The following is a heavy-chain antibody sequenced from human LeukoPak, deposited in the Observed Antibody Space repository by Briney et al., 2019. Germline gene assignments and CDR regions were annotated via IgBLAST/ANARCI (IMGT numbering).Heavy chain of an antibody. D-gene: IGHD3-10*01. V-gene: IGHV4-34*01. CDR2: INHSGST. J-gene: IGHJ6*02. CDR3: ARIPRRIWFGDVRYYYGMDV. Sequence: PSETLSLTCAVYGGSFSGYYWSWIRQPPGKGLEWIGEINHSGSTNYNPSLKSRVTISVDTSKNQFSLKLSSVTAADTAVYYCARIPRRIWFGDVRYYYGMDVWGQGTTVTVSS. CDR1: GGSFSGYY.